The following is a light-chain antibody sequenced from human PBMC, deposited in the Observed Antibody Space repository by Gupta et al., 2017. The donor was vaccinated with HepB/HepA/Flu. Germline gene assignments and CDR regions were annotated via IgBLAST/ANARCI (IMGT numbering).Light chain of an antibody. CDR1: SSDVGSYNL. J-gene: IGLJ1*01. Sequence: QSALTQPASVSGSPGRSITISCTGTSSDVGSYNLVSWYQQHPGKAPKLMIYEVSKRPSWVSNRFSGSKSGNTASLTISGLQAEDEADYYCCSYAGSSTPFVFGTGTKVTVL. CDR3: CSYAGSSTPFV. V-gene: IGLV2-23*02. CDR2: EVS.